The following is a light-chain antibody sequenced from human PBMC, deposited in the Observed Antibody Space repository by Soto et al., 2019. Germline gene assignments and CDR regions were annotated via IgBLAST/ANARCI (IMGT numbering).Light chain of an antibody. J-gene: IGLJ7*01. CDR3: QVWDKSSDHAV. CDR2: YDS. Sequence: SYELTQPPSVSVAPGQTARITCGGNNIGSKSVHWYQQKPGQAPVVVMYYDSDRPSGIPERFSGAKSGNTATLTISRVEAGDEADYYCQVWDKSSDHAVFGGGTQLTVL. V-gene: IGLV3-21*04. CDR1: NIGSKS.